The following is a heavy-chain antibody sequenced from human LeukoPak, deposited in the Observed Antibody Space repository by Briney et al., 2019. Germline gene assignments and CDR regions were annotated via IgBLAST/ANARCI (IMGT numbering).Heavy chain of an antibody. CDR2: ISGSGGST. Sequence: PEGSLRLSCAASGFTFSSYAMSWVRQAPGKGLEWVSAISGSGGSTYYADSVKGRFTISRDNSKNTLYLQMNSLRAEDTAVYYCAKQTAIVRPYYYYGMDVWGQGTTVTVSS. J-gene: IGHJ6*02. V-gene: IGHV3-23*01. D-gene: IGHD5-18*01. CDR1: GFTFSSYA. CDR3: AKQTAIVRPYYYYGMDV.